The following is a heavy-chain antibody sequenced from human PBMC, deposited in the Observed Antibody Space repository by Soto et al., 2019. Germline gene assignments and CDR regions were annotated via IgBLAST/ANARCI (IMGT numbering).Heavy chain of an antibody. Sequence: EVQLVESGGGLIQPGGSLRLSCAASGFTVSSNYMTWVRQAPRKGLECVSVIYSGGTTYYADSVKGRFTISRDNSTNTLYLHLNGLRAEDTAIYYWAGRRGYYDSSGYSGYYFDSWGRGTLVTVSS. CDR1: GFTVSSNY. CDR2: IYSGGTT. V-gene: IGHV3-53*01. CDR3: AGRRGYYDSSGYSGYYFDS. D-gene: IGHD3-22*01. J-gene: IGHJ4*02.